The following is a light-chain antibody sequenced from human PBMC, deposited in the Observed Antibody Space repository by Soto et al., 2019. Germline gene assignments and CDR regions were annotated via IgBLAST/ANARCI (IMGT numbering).Light chain of an antibody. J-gene: IGLJ2*01. CDR1: SSNVGTYDL. Sequence: QSALTQPASVSASPGPSITISFTGTSSNVGTYDLVSWYQHHPDKAPKLIIYEGTKRPSGISSRFSGSKSGNTASLTISGLQAEDDADYYCCSFAVGAALVFGGGTKLTVL. CDR2: EGT. CDR3: CSFAVGAALV. V-gene: IGLV2-23*01.